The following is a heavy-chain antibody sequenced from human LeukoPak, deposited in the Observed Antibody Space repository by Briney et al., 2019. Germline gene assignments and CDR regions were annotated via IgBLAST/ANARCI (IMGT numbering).Heavy chain of an antibody. CDR3: ARGGPRASSGAFDI. D-gene: IGHD1-1*01. J-gene: IGHJ3*02. Sequence: SETLSLTCAVYGGSFSGYYWSWIRQPPGKGLEWIGEINHSGSTNYNPSLKSRVTISVDTSKNQFSLKLSSVTAADTAVYYCARGGPRASSGAFDIWGQGTMVTVSS. CDR2: INHSGST. V-gene: IGHV4-34*01. CDR1: GGSFSGYY.